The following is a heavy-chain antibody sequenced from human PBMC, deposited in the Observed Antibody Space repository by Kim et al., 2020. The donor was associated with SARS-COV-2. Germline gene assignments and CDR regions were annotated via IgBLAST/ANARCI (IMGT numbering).Heavy chain of an antibody. CDR2: GSP. V-gene: IGHV4-31*02. Sequence: GSPYYNPSLKSRVTISVATSKNQFSLKLGSVTATDTAVYYCASGSSSPDYWGQGTLVTVSS. D-gene: IGHD6-6*01. J-gene: IGHJ4*02. CDR3: ASGSSSPDY.